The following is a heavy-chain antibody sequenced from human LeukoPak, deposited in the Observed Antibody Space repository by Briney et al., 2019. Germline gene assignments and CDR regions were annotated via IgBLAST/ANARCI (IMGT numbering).Heavy chain of an antibody. V-gene: IGHV3-53*05. CDR2: IYSDGST. CDR1: GFAVSSKY. D-gene: IGHD1-26*01. J-gene: IGHJ6*02. Sequence: GGSLRLSCAVSGFAVSSKYMPWVRQAPGKGLEWVSVIYSDGSTFYADSVKGRFTISRDNAKNTVYLQMNSLRAEDTAVYYCARKGYTGRYSHGMDVWGQGTTVTVSS. CDR3: ARKGYTGRYSHGMDV.